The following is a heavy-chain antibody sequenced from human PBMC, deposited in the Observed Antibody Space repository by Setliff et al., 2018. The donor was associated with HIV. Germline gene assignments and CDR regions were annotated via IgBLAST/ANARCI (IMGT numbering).Heavy chain of an antibody. CDR1: GGSFSGYY. D-gene: IGHD3-3*01. CDR3: ARHKAYNFWSGYKYCDAFDI. V-gene: IGHV4-34*01. CDR2: IKHSGST. Sequence: SETMSLTCAVYGGSFSGYYWSWNRQPPGKGLEWIGEIKHSGSTNYNPSRKSRVTISVDTSKNQFSLKLRSVTAADTAVYYCARHKAYNFWSGYKYCDAFDIWGQGTRVTVSS. J-gene: IGHJ3*02.